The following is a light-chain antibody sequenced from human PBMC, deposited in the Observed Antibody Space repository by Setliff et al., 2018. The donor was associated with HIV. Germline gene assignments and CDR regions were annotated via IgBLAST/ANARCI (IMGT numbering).Light chain of an antibody. J-gene: IGLJ3*02. CDR1: SSDIGYYNY. Sequence: QPALTQPASVSGSPGQSITISCTGTSSDIGYYNYVSWYQQHPGKAPKLMIYDVTKRPSGLSNRFSGSKSGNTASLTISGLQAEDEADYYCCSYVGRNIWVFGGGTKVTVL. V-gene: IGLV2-23*02. CDR2: DVT. CDR3: CSYVGRNIWV.